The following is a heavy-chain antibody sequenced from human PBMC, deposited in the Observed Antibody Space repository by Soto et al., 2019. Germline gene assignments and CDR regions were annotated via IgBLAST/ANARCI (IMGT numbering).Heavy chain of an antibody. CDR3: ARYHYDSSGYYYLDY. Sequence: PGGSLRLSCAASGFTFTNYFMHWVRQVPGKGLVWVSRISSDGRSTSYADYVKGRFTISRDNAKNTLYLQMNSLIAEDTAVYYCARYHYDSSGYYYLDYWGQGALVTVAA. D-gene: IGHD3-22*01. J-gene: IGHJ4*02. CDR1: GFTFTNYF. V-gene: IGHV3-74*01. CDR2: ISSDGRST.